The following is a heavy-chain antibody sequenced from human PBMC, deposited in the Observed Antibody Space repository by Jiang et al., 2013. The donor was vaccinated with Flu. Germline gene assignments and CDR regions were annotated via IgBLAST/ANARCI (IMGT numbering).Heavy chain of an antibody. CDR3: VRTYSYAYRADY. D-gene: IGHD3-16*01. CDR2: IDWDDDT. J-gene: IGHJ4*02. CDR1: GFSLTTSGMC. V-gene: IGHV2-70*11. Sequence: KPTQTLTLTCTFSGFSLTTSGMCVNWVRQPPGQALEWLARIDWDDDTYYSTSLKTRLTISKDTSRNQVVLTMTNMDPVDTATYYCVRTYSYAYRADYWGQGILVTVSS.